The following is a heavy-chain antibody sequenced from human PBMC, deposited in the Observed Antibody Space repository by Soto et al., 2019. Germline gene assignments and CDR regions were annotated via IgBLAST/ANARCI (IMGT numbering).Heavy chain of an antibody. J-gene: IGHJ6*02. CDR2: IYPGDSDT. CDR3: ARQSGMDV. V-gene: IGHV5-51*01. D-gene: IGHD5-12*01. CDR1: GYSFTTYW. Sequence: GESLKISCKGSGYSFTTYWIGWVRQMPGKGLEGMGVIYPGDSDTKYSPSFQGQVLISADKSIRTAYLQWSSLKASDTAIYYCARQSGMDVWGQGTTVTVSS.